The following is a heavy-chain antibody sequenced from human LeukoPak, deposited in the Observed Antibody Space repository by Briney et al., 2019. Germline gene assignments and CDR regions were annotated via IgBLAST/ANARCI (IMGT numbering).Heavy chain of an antibody. J-gene: IGHJ3*02. Sequence: PSETLSLTCTVSGGSISSYYWSWIRQPPGKGLEWVGYNYYSGSTNYNPSLKSRVTISVDTSKNQFSLKLSSVTAADTAVYYCARDLDSSGWYGGGDAFDIWGQGTMVTVSS. CDR3: ARDLDSSGWYGGGDAFDI. D-gene: IGHD6-19*01. CDR1: GGSISSYY. CDR2: NYYSGST. V-gene: IGHV4-59*01.